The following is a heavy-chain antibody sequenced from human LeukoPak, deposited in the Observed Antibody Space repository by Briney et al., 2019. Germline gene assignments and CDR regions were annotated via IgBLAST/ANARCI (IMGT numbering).Heavy chain of an antibody. CDR2: VYYSGGT. V-gene: IGHV4-39*02. Sequence: PSETLSLTCAVSGASISSSIHYWGWVRQPPGKGLEWIGSVYYSGGTYYNPSLESRLTISVDTSNNRFSLKLKSVTAADTAVFYCARVTTGSTTLDSWGQGILVTVSS. CDR1: GASISSSIHY. CDR3: ARVTTGSTTLDS. D-gene: IGHD1-1*01. J-gene: IGHJ5*01.